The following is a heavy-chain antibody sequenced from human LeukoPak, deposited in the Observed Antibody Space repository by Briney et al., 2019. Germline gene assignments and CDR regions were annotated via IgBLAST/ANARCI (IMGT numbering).Heavy chain of an antibody. V-gene: IGHV3-23*01. Sequence: GGSLRLSCAASGLTFSSYAMSWVRQAPGKGLEWVSAISGSGGSTYYADSVKGRFTISRDNSKNTLYLQMNSLRAEDTAVYYCAKVDIVENWFDPWGQGTLVTVSS. CDR1: GLTFSSYA. CDR3: AKVDIVENWFDP. CDR2: ISGSGGST. J-gene: IGHJ5*02. D-gene: IGHD3-22*01.